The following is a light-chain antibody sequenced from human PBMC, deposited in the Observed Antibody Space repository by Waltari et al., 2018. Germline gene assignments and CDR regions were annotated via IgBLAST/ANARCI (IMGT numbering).Light chain of an antibody. Sequence: DIVMTQSPDSLAVSLRERATIHCKSRQSVLYSSNNKNYLAWYQQEPGQPPKRLIYWASTRESGVPDRFSGSGSGTDFTLTISSLQAEDVAVYYCQQYYSTPLTFGGGTKVEIK. CDR1: QSVLYSSNNKNY. J-gene: IGKJ4*01. V-gene: IGKV4-1*01. CDR2: WAS. CDR3: QQYYSTPLT.